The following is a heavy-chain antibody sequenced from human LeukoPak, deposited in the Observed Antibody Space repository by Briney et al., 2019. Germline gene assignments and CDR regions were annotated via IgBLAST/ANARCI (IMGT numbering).Heavy chain of an antibody. CDR3: ARPGLSSPFDY. CDR2: IYYSGST. J-gene: IGHJ4*02. CDR1: GGSISSYY. D-gene: IGHD6-13*01. V-gene: IGHV4-59*08. Sequence: SETLSLTCTVPGGSISSYYWSWIRQPPGKGLEWIGYIYYSGSTNYNPSLKSRVTISVDTSKNQFSLKLSSVTAADTAVYYCARPGLSSPFDYWGQGTLVTVSS.